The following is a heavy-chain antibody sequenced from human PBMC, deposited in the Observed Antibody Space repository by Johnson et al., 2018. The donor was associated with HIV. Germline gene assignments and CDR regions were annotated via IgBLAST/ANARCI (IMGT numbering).Heavy chain of an antibody. CDR2: ISYDGSNK. V-gene: IGHV3-30-3*01. CDR3: ARASVSSPRYSSSSDDAFDI. CDR1: GFTFSSYA. J-gene: IGHJ3*02. Sequence: QVQLVESGGGVVQPGGSLRLSCAASGFTFSSYAMHWVRQAPGKGLDWVAVISYDGSNKYYADSVKGRFTISRDNSKNTLYLQMNSLRAEDTAVYYCARASVSSPRYSSSSDDAFDIWGQGTMVTVSS. D-gene: IGHD6-6*01.